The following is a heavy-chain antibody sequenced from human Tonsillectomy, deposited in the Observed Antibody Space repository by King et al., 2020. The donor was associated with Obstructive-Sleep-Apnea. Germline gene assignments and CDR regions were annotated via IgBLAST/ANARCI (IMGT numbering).Heavy chain of an antibody. V-gene: IGHV5-10-1*03. CDR2: IDPSDSYI. Sequence: QLVQSGAEVKKPGESLRISCKGSGYIFTSYWISWVRQMPGKVLEGMGTIDPSDSYIDYSPSFQVHVTISADKSISTVSLQWSSLKASDTAMYYCATYDTLLGFVYWGQGTLVTVSS. CDR3: ATYDTLLGFVY. CDR1: GYIFTSYW. J-gene: IGHJ4*02. D-gene: IGHD3-22*01.